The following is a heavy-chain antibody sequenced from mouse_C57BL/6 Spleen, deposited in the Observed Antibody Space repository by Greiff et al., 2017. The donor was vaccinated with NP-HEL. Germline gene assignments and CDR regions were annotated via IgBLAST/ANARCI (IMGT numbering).Heavy chain of an antibody. D-gene: IGHD1-1*01. CDR2: IYPGDGDT. V-gene: IGHV1-80*01. CDR3: ARGSYFTTVVGSFDY. J-gene: IGHJ2*01. CDR1: GYAFSSYW. Sequence: QVQLQQSGAELVKPGASVKISCKASGYAFSSYWMNWVKQRPGKGLEWIGQIYPGDGDTNYNGKFKGKATLTADKSSSTAYMQLSSLTSEDSAVYFCARGSYFTTVVGSFDYWGQGTTLTVSS.